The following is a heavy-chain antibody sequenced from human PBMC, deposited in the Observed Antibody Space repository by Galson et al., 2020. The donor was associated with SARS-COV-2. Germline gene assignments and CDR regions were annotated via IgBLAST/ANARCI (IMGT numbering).Heavy chain of an antibody. CDR2: ISYDGSNK. CDR3: AKDLLRYFVSRHYYYYMDV. D-gene: IGHD3-9*01. Sequence: GESLKISCAASGFTFSSYGMHWVRQAPGKGLEWVAVISYDGSNKYYADSVKGRFTISRDNSKNTLYLQMNSLSAEDTAVYYCAKDLLRYFVSRHYYYYMDVWGKGTTVTISS. V-gene: IGHV3-30*18. CDR1: GFTFSSYG. J-gene: IGHJ6*03.